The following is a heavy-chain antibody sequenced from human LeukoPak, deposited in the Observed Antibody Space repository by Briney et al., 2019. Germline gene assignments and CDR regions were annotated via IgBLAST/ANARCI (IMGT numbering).Heavy chain of an antibody. CDR3: ARGPTYYDILTGYHNWFDP. V-gene: IGHV1-69*13. D-gene: IGHD3-9*01. CDR1: GGTFSSYA. J-gene: IGHJ5*02. Sequence: SVKVSCKASGGTFSSYAISWVRQAPGQGLEWMGGIIPIFGTANYAQKFQGRVTITADESTSTAYMELSSLRSEDTAVYYCARGPTYYDILTGYHNWFDPWGQGTLVTVSS. CDR2: IIPIFGTA.